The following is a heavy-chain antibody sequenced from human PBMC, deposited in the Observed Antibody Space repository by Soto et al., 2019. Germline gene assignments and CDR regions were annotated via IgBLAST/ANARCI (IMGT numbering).Heavy chain of an antibody. J-gene: IGHJ4*02. CDR1: GYTFTGYY. V-gene: IGHV1-2*02. CDR2: INPNSGGT. CDR3: AMGGDIVVVVAAMDY. Sequence: ASVKVSCKASGYTFTGYYMHWVRQAPGQGLEWMGWINPNSGGTNYAQKFQGRVTMTRDTSISTAYMELSRLRSDDTAVYYCAMGGDIVVVVAAMDYWGQGTLVTVSS. D-gene: IGHD2-15*01.